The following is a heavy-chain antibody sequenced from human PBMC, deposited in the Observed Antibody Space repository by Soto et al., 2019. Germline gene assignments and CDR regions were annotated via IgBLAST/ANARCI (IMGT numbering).Heavy chain of an antibody. CDR1: GVSITTTNW. Sequence: QVQLQESGPGLVKPSGTLSLTCAVSGVSITTTNWWSWVRQPPGKGLDWIGEIYHSGSTKHNPSLKSRVTMSVDKSKNQFSLKLNSVTAADTAVYYCVRYVGNFYDSSPTGQFDYWGQGSLVTVSS. CDR3: VRYVGNFYDSSPTGQFDY. D-gene: IGHD3-22*01. CDR2: IYHSGST. J-gene: IGHJ4*02. V-gene: IGHV4-4*02.